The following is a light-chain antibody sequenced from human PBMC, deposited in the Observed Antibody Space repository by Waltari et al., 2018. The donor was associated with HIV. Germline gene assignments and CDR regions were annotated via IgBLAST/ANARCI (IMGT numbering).Light chain of an antibody. J-gene: IGLJ2*01. Sequence: QSALTQPRSVSGSPGQSVTISCTRTSSDVGGHVYVSWFQQHPGKAPKRLGYDVTKRPSGVPNRFSGSKSGSTASLTISGLQAEDQGDYYCCSYAGGSTLFGGGTKLTVL. V-gene: IGLV2-11*01. CDR1: SSDVGGHVY. CDR3: CSYAGGSTL. CDR2: DVT.